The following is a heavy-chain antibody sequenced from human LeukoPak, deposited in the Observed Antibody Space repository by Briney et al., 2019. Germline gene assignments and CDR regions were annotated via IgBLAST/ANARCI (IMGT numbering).Heavy chain of an antibody. CDR3: GGGYNWNYGVDY. Sequence: ASVKVSCKASGGTFSSYAISWVRQAPGQGLEWMGGIIPIFGTANYAQKFQGRVTITADESTSTAYMGLSSLRSEDTAVYYCGGGYNWNYGVDYWGQGTLVTVSS. J-gene: IGHJ4*02. CDR2: IIPIFGTA. D-gene: IGHD1-7*01. CDR1: GGTFSSYA. V-gene: IGHV1-69*01.